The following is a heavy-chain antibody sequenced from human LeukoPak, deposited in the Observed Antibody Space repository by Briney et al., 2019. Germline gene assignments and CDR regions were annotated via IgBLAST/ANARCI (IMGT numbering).Heavy chain of an antibody. CDR3: ARDRGVIRLSYLTYYYYGMDV. D-gene: IGHD3-10*01. CDR2: ISAYNGNT. CDR1: GYTFTSYG. Sequence: ASVKVSCKASGYTFTSYGISWVRQAPGQGHEWMGWISAYNGNTSYAQKLQGRVTMTTDTSTSTAYMELRSLRSDDTAVYYCARDRGVIRLSYLTYYYYGMDVWGQGTTVTVSS. V-gene: IGHV1-18*01. J-gene: IGHJ6*02.